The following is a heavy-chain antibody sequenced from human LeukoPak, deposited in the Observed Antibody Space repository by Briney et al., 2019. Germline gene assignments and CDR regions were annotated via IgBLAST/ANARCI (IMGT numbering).Heavy chain of an antibody. CDR3: TRLRETYFGFDI. V-gene: IGHV3-73*01. J-gene: IGHJ3*02. CDR1: GFIFSDSA. CDR2: IKNKYNNYAT. D-gene: IGHD2/OR15-2a*01. Sequence: PGGSLRLSCAASGFIFSDSAVHWVRQVSGKGLEWVGRIKNKYNNYATAYAASVKGRSTISRDDSKNVAYLQMNSLKMEDTAIYYCTRLRETYFGFDIWGQGTRVTVSS.